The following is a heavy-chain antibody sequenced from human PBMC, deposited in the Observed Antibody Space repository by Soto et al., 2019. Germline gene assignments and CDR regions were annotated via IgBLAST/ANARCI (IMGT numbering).Heavy chain of an antibody. CDR3: ARATVVTPGMFDY. J-gene: IGHJ4*02. CDR2: IIPIFGTA. V-gene: IGHV1-69*13. CDR1: GGTFSSYA. D-gene: IGHD4-17*01. Sequence: SVKVSCKASGGTFSSYAISWVRQAPGQGLEWMGEIIPIFGTANYAQKFQGGVTITADESTSTAYMELSSLRSVDSAVYYCARATVVTPGMFDYWGQGTLVTVSS.